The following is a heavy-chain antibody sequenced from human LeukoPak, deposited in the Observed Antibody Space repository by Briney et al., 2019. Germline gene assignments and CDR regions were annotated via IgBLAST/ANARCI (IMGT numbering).Heavy chain of an antibody. CDR3: ARGPQWLVSYYYYYGMDV. J-gene: IGHJ6*02. CDR1: GGSFSGYY. D-gene: IGHD6-19*01. CDR2: INHSGST. V-gene: IGHV4-34*01. Sequence: SETLSLTCAVYGGSFSGYYWSWIRQPPGKGLEWIGEINHSGSTNYNPSLKSRVTISVDTSKNQFSLKLSSVTAADTAVYYCARGPQWLVSYYYYYGMDVWGQGTTVTVSS.